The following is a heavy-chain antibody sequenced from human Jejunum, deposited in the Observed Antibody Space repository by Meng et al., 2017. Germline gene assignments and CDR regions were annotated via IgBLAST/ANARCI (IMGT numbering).Heavy chain of an antibody. J-gene: IGHJ4*02. Sequence: GESLKISCAASGFTFRTYSMRWVRQAPGKGLEWGSSMTTGTTYYAESVKGRFTISRDNSKSTPYLQMNSLRVEDTAVYYCAKDKKPDGLWPFDYWGQGTLVTVSS. CDR2: MTTGTT. CDR3: AKDKKPDGLWPFDY. V-gene: IGHV3-23*01. D-gene: IGHD4-17*01. CDR1: GFTFRTYS.